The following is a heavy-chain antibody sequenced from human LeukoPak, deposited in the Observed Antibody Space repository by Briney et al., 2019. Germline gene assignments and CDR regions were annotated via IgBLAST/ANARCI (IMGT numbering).Heavy chain of an antibody. CDR3: ARDRGSGSYYSGPYYYYGMDV. J-gene: IGHJ6*02. CDR1: GGSISSGGYY. V-gene: IGHV4-31*03. D-gene: IGHD3-10*01. Sequence: PSQTLSLTCTVSGGSISSGGYYWSWIRQHPGEGLEWIGYIYYSGSTYYNPSLKSRVTISVDTSKNQFSLKLSSVTAADTAVYYCARDRGSGSYYSGPYYYYGMDVWGQGTTVTVSS. CDR2: IYYSGST.